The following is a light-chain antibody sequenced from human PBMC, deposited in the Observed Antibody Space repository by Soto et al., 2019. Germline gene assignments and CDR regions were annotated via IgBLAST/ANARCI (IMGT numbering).Light chain of an antibody. Sequence: VLTQPPSSSGSPGQSVAISCTGTSSDVGGYNYVSWYQQHPGKAPKLMIYEVNKRPSGVPDRFSGSKSGNTASLTVSGLQAEDEADYYCSSYAGSSNVFGTGTKVTVL. CDR1: SSDVGGYNY. J-gene: IGLJ1*01. V-gene: IGLV2-8*01. CDR2: EVN. CDR3: SSYAGSSNV.